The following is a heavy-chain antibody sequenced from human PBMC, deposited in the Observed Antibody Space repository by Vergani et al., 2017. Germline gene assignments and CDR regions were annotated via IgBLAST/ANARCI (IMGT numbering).Heavy chain of an antibody. D-gene: IGHD5-24*01. J-gene: IGHJ6*02. Sequence: EVQLVQSGAEVKKPGESLKISCKGSGYSFTSYWIGWVRQMPGKGLEWMGIIYPGDSDTRYSPSFQGQVTISADKSISTAYLQWSSLKASDTAMYYCARLEGMVEEMATRNNYYYYGMDVWGQGTTVTVSS. CDR3: ARLEGMVEEMATRNNYYYYGMDV. V-gene: IGHV5-51*01. CDR1: GYSFTSYW. CDR2: IYPGDSDT.